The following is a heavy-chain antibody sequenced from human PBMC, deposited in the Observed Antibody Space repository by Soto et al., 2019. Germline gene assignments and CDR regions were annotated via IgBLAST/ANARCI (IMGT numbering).Heavy chain of an antibody. D-gene: IGHD5-12*01. J-gene: IGHJ4*02. Sequence: EVQLVESGGGLVQPGGSLRLSCAASGFVFSNYNMNWVRQAPGKGLEWVSYITTSSSTIHYADSVKGRFTISRDNAKNSLYLEMNSLRDEATAVYYCARDRGGYDLFDYWGQGTLVIVSS. V-gene: IGHV3-48*02. CDR3: ARDRGGYDLFDY. CDR1: GFVFSNYN. CDR2: ITTSSSTI.